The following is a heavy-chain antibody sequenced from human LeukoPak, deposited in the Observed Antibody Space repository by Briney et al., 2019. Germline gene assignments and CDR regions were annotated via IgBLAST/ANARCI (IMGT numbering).Heavy chain of an antibody. Sequence: SETLSLTCTVSDNSFIIYYWMWIRQPPGKGLEWIGNIYSTGSANYNPSLKNRVTISIDTSKSQFSLKLSSLTAADTAVYYCARGNKWISTSLIYYYMDVWGKGTTVTVSS. J-gene: IGHJ6*03. CDR2: IYSTGSA. V-gene: IGHV4-59*01. CDR3: ARGNKWISTSLIYYYMDV. CDR1: DNSFIIYY. D-gene: IGHD5-12*01.